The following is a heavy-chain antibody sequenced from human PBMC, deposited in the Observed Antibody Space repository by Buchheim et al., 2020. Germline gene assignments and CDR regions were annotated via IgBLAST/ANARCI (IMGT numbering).Heavy chain of an antibody. CDR1: GFTFDDYT. V-gene: IGHV3-23*01. J-gene: IGHJ4*02. D-gene: IGHD6-19*01. CDR2: ITFGGTVK. Sequence: EVHLLESGGGIIQPGGSLRLSCAASGFTFDDYTMSWVRQAPGKGLEWVSSITFGGTVKYYADSVQGRFTVSRDNSKTMLYLQMNSLTVGDTALYYCAKDRGSSGWSFDFWGRGAL. CDR3: AKDRGSSGWSFDF.